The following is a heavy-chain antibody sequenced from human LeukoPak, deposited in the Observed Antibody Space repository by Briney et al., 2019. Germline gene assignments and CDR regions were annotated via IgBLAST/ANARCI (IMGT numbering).Heavy chain of an antibody. V-gene: IGHV1-18*01. Sequence: ASVKVSCKASGYTFTNSIISWVRQAPGQGFEWMGLISAYNGNTNYAQKLQGRVTMTTDTSTATAYMELRSLRSDDTAVYYCARGADFWSGNNDYWGQGTLVSVSS. CDR3: ARGADFWSGNNDY. CDR1: GYTFTNSI. D-gene: IGHD3-3*01. CDR2: ISAYNGNT. J-gene: IGHJ4*02.